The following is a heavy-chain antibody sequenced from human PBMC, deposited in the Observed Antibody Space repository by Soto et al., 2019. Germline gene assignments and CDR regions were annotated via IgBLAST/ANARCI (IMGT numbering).Heavy chain of an antibody. CDR1: GGSFSGYY. J-gene: IGHJ6*03. D-gene: IGHD4-17*01. CDR2: INHSGST. V-gene: IGHV4-34*01. CDR3: ARGCGDYYYYYYYMDV. Sequence: SETLSLTCAVYGGSFSGYYWSWIRQPPGKGLEWIGEINHSGSTNYNPSLKSRVTISVDTSKNQFSLKLSSVTAADTAVYYCARGCGDYYYYYYYMDVWGKGTTVTVSS.